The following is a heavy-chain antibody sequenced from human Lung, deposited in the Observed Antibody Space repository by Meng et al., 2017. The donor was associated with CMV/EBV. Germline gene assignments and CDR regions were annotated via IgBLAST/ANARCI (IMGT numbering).Heavy chain of an antibody. V-gene: IGHV1-2*02. CDR2: INPNSGGT. CDR1: GYTFTGYY. J-gene: IGHJ4*02. CDR3: VRVGERAMVYYFDY. Sequence: SVNVSXKASGYTFTGYYMHWVRQAPGQGLEWMGWINPNSGGTNYAQKFQGRVTMTRDTSISTAYMELSRLRSDDTAVYYCVRVGERAMVYYFDYWGQGTLVTVSS. D-gene: IGHD5-18*01.